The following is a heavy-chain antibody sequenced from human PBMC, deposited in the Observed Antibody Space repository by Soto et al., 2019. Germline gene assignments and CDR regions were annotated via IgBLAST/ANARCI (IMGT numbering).Heavy chain of an antibody. Sequence: PGGALRLSCAASVFTFSSYSMNWIRQAAGKGLECVSYISSSSSTIYYADSVKGRFTISRDNAKNSLYLQMNSLRDEDTAVYYCARLWDIVVVPAANPYYYYGMDVWGQGTTVTVSS. J-gene: IGHJ6*02. CDR1: VFTFSSYS. D-gene: IGHD2-2*01. V-gene: IGHV3-48*02. CDR3: ARLWDIVVVPAANPYYYYGMDV. CDR2: ISSSSSTI.